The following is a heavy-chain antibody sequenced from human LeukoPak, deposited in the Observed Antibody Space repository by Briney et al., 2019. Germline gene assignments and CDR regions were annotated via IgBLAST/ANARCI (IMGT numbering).Heavy chain of an antibody. CDR3: ARGSAVAIAVLDY. D-gene: IGHD6-19*01. Sequence: GGSLRLSCAASGFTFSSNYMSWVRQAPGKGLEWVSVIYSGGSTYYADSVKGRFTISRDNSKNTLYLQMNSLRAEDTAVYYCARGSAVAIAVLDYWGQETLVTVSS. J-gene: IGHJ4*02. CDR2: IYSGGST. V-gene: IGHV3-66*01. CDR1: GFTFSSNY.